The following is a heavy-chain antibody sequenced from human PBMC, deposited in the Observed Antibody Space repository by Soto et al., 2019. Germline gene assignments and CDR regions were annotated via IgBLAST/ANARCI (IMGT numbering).Heavy chain of an antibody. CDR1: GGTFSSYA. J-gene: IGHJ3*02. Sequence: ASVKVSCKASGGTFSSYAISWVRQAPGQGLEWMGWISAYNGNTNYAQKLQGRVTMTTDTSTSTAYMELRSLRSDDTAVYYCARDLVGDIVLVPAAPHDAFDIWGQGTMVTVSS. CDR2: ISAYNGNT. D-gene: IGHD2-2*01. CDR3: ARDLVGDIVLVPAAPHDAFDI. V-gene: IGHV1-18*01.